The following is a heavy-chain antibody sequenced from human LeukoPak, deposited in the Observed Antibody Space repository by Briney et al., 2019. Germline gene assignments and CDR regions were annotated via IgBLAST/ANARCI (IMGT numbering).Heavy chain of an antibody. CDR1: GLTFSSYA. D-gene: IGHD4-11*01. Sequence: GGSLTLSCAASGLTFSSYALHWVRQAPGKGLEWVAVISYDGSNKYYADSVKGRFTISRDNSKNTLYLQMNSLRAEDTAVYYCATPTAFDPWGQGTLVTVSS. CDR3: ATPTAFDP. V-gene: IGHV3-30*04. CDR2: ISYDGSNK. J-gene: IGHJ5*02.